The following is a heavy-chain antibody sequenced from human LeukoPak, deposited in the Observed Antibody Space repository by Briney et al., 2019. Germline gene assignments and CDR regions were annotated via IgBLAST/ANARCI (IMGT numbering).Heavy chain of an antibody. CDR1: GFTFSDYD. D-gene: IGHD1-1*01. J-gene: IGHJ4*02. Sequence: GGSLRLSCAASGFTFSDYDTHWVRQATGKGLEWVSAIGTAGDTYYTGSVKGRFTISRENAKNSLYPQMNSLRAGDTAVYYCARVAKERVGGVYYFDYWGQGTLVTVSS. V-gene: IGHV3-13*01. CDR2: IGTAGDT. CDR3: ARVAKERVGGVYYFDY.